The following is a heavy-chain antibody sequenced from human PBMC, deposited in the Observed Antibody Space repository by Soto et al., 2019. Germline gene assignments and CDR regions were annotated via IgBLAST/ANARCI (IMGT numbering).Heavy chain of an antibody. CDR1: GGSIDYYY. J-gene: IGHJ4*02. V-gene: IGHV4-59*08. D-gene: IGHD6-13*01. CDR3: ARHAGGYSSSWWSSEGLDY. CDR2: ISDRGTT. Sequence: SETLSLTCTVSGGSIDYYYWSWIRQPPGKGLEWLGYISDRGTTRYNPSLRSRVSISVDTSKNQFSLKLSSVTAADTAVYYCARHAGGYSSSWWSSEGLDYWGQGTLVTVSS.